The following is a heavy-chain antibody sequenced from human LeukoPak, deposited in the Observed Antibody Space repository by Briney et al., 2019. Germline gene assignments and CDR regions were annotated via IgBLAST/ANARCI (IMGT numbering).Heavy chain of an antibody. V-gene: IGHV3-53*01. CDR2: IYNDGST. CDR1: GLTVSSSY. CDR3: ARNILFAFDI. Sequence: PGGSLRLSCAVSGLTVSSSYMSWVRQAPGKGLECVSIIYNDGSTYYADSMKGRFTISRDNSKNTLYLQVNSLRAEDTAMYYCARNILFAFDIWGQGTMVTVSS. D-gene: IGHD2/OR15-2a*01. J-gene: IGHJ3*02.